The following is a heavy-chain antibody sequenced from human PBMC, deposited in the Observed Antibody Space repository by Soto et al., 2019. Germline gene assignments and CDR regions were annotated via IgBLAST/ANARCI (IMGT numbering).Heavy chain of an antibody. J-gene: IGHJ6*02. CDR2: IIPIFGTA. CDR1: GGTFSSYA. CDR3: ALSVCSGGSCYESPGYYYYGMDV. V-gene: IGHV1-69*13. D-gene: IGHD2-15*01. Sequence: ASVKVSCKASGGTFSSYAISWVRQAPGQGLEWMGGIIPIFGTANYAQKFQGRVTITADESTSTAYMELSSLRSEDTAVYYCALSVCSGGSCYESPGYYYYGMDVWGQGTTVTVSS.